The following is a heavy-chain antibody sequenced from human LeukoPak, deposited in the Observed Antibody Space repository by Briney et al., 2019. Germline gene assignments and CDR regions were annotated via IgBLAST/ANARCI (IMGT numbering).Heavy chain of an antibody. CDR3: VGWDCGSGSSYFDY. Sequence: ASVKVSCKASGYTFTSYDINWVRQATGQGPEWMGWMNPNSGNTGYAQKFQGRVTMTRNTSISTAYMELSSLRSEDTAVYYCVGWDCGSGSSYFDYWGQGTLVTVSS. CDR1: GYTFTSYD. V-gene: IGHV1-8*01. CDR2: MNPNSGNT. D-gene: IGHD3-10*01. J-gene: IGHJ4*02.